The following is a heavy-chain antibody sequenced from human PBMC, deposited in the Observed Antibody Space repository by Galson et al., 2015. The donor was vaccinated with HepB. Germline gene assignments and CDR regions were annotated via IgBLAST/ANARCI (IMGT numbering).Heavy chain of an antibody. CDR2: IIPILGIA. J-gene: IGHJ4*02. D-gene: IGHD1-14*01. CDR3: ARDGQGNLDY. Sequence: SVKVSCKASGGTFSSYAISWVRQAPGQGLEWMERIIPILGIANYAQKFQGRVTITADKSTSTAYMELSSLRSEDTAVYYCARDGQGNLDYWGQGTLVTVSS. CDR1: GGTFSSYA. V-gene: IGHV1-69*04.